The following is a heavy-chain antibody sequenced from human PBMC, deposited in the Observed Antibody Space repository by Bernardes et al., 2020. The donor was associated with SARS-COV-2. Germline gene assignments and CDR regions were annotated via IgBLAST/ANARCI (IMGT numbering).Heavy chain of an antibody. Sequence: GCSLLRSCAASGFSFSSSWMHWVRQVPGQGLVWVSRINNDGRTITYADSVKGRFIISRDNAKNTLYLQMNSLRVEDAAMYYCVRSAFSGGSGYFFDSWGQGTLVTVSS. J-gene: IGHJ4*02. CDR2: INNDGRTI. CDR3: VRSAFSGGSGYFFDS. CDR1: GFSFSSSW. V-gene: IGHV3-74*01. D-gene: IGHD3-22*01.